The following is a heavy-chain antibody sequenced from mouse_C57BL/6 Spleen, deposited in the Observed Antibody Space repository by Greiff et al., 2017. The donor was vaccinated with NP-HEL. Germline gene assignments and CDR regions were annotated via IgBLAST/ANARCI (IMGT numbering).Heavy chain of an antibody. CDR2: IDPSDSST. V-gene: IGHV1-50*01. CDR3: ARCDFDY. CDR1: GYTFTSYW. J-gene: IGHJ2*01. Sequence: QVQLQQPGAELVKPGASVKLSCKASGYTFTSYWMQWVKQRPGQGLEWIGEIDPSDSSTNYNQKFKGKATLTVDTSSSTAYMQLNSLTSEDSAVYDCARCDFDYWGQGTTLTVSS.